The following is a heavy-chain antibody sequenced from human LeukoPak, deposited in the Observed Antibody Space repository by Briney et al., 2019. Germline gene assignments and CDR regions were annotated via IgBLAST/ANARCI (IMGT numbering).Heavy chain of an antibody. Sequence: GGSLRLSCVVSGVSLSSHGMHWVRQAPGKSLEWLTFTWSDGRSEYYADSVKGRFSVSRDNSKNTVYLQIDSLRVEDTAVYYCARDRGNDYFDSWGQGTLVTVSS. J-gene: IGHJ4*02. CDR2: TWSDGRSE. CDR3: ARDRGNDYFDS. V-gene: IGHV3-33*01. CDR1: GVSLSSHG.